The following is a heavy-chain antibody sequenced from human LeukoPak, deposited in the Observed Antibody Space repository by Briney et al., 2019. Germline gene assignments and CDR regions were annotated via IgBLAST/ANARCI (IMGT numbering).Heavy chain of an antibody. Sequence: GGSLRLSCAASGFTFSSYSMNWVRQAPGKGLEWLSYISSSSTIYYADSVKGRFTISRDDAKNSLYLQMNSLRDEDTAVYYCARGDSLLRYFDWLPHDYWGQGTLVTVSS. CDR3: ARGDSLLRYFDWLPHDY. V-gene: IGHV3-48*02. CDR2: ISSSSTI. D-gene: IGHD3-9*01. CDR1: GFTFSSYS. J-gene: IGHJ4*02.